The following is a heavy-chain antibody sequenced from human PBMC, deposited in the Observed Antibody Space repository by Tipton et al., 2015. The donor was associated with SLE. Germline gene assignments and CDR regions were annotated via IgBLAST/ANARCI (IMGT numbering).Heavy chain of an antibody. D-gene: IGHD1-26*01. V-gene: IGHV3-30*04. CDR2: LSNDGTNK. CDR3: AKDGGSYQGEFDY. Sequence: RSLRLSCTASTFSLSTFTMHWVRQAPGKGLEWVAVLSNDGTNKYYADSVKGRFTISRDTSKDTLYLQMNSLRAEDTAVYYCAKDGGSYQGEFDYWGQGTLVTVSS. CDR1: TFSLSTFT. J-gene: IGHJ4*02.